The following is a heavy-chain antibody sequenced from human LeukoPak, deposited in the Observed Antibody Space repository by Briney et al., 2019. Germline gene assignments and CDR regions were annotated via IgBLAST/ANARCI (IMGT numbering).Heavy chain of an antibody. J-gene: IGHJ3*02. V-gene: IGHV3-30*04. Sequence: GRSLRLSCAASGSTFSSFTMHWVRQAPGKGLEWVALISYDGSNNYYADSVKGRFTISRDNSKNTLYLQMSSLRAEDTTVYYCARAGYCGGYCYSAVGDAFDIWGQGTMVTVSS. D-gene: IGHD2-21*02. CDR2: ISYDGSNN. CDR3: ARAGYCGGYCYSAVGDAFDI. CDR1: GSTFSSFT.